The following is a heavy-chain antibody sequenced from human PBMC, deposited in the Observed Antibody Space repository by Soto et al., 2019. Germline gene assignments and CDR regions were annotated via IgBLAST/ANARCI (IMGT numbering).Heavy chain of an antibody. CDR1: GGSFSGYY. D-gene: IGHD6-19*01. CDR3: ARSQYSSGYDY. Sequence: SETLSLTCAVYGGSFSGYYWSWIRQPPGKGLEWIGEINHSGSTNYNPSLKSRVTISVDTSKNQFSLKLSSVTAADTAVYYCARSQYSSGYDYWGQGTLVTVSS. J-gene: IGHJ4*02. CDR2: INHSGST. V-gene: IGHV4-34*01.